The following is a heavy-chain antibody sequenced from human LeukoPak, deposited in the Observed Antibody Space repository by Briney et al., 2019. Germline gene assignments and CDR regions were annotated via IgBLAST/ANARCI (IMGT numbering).Heavy chain of an antibody. D-gene: IGHD3-9*01. CDR3: AKDRFDRPGRGYYFDY. Sequence: GGSLRLSCAASGFTFSSYAMSWVRQAPGKGLEWVSAISGSGGSTYYADSVKGRFTISRDNSKNTLYLQMNSLRAEDTAVYYCAKDRFDRPGRGYYFDYWGQGTLVTVSS. CDR2: ISGSGGST. V-gene: IGHV3-23*01. CDR1: GFTFSSYA. J-gene: IGHJ4*02.